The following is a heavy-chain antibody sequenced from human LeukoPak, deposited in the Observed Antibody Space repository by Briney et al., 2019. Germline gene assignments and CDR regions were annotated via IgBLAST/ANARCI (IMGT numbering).Heavy chain of an antibody. D-gene: IGHD4-17*01. Sequence: GGSLRLSCAAFGFTVSTNYINWVRQAPGKGLEWVSVIYSGGDTYYADSVKGRFTVSRDNAKNSLFLQMNSLRAEDTAVYYCARVRVTVTTLDYWGQGALVTVSS. CDR2: IYSGGDT. CDR1: GFTVSTNY. J-gene: IGHJ4*02. V-gene: IGHV3-66*01. CDR3: ARVRVTVTTLDY.